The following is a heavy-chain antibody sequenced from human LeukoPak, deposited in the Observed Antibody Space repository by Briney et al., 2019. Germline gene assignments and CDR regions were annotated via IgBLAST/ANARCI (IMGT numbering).Heavy chain of an antibody. CDR3: ARDRVAAAEGRYFDY. D-gene: IGHD6-13*01. CDR1: GYTLTELS. J-gene: IGHJ4*02. V-gene: IGHV1-69*13. CDR2: IIPIFGTA. Sequence: ASVKVSCKVSGYTLTELSMHWVRQAPGQGLEWMGGIIPIFGTANYAQKFQGRVTITADESTSTAYMELSSLRSEDTAVYYCARDRVAAAEGRYFDYWAREPWSPSPQ.